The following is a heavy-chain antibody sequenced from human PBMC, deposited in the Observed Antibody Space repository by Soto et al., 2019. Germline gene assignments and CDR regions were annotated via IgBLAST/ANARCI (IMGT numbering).Heavy chain of an antibody. J-gene: IGHJ4*02. V-gene: IGHV3-23*01. D-gene: IGHD6-13*01. CDR3: AKGSWYGGLNYFDY. CDR2: ISGSGGST. Sequence: PVGSLRLSSAASGFPFSSYAMSWVRQATGKGLEWVSVISGSGGSTYHADSVKGRFTISRDDSKNTLYLQINSLRAEDTAVYYCAKGSWYGGLNYFDYWGQGTLVTVSS. CDR1: GFPFSSYA.